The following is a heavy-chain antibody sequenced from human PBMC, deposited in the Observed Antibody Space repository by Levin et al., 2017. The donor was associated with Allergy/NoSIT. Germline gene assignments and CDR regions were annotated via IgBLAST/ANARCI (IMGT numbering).Heavy chain of an antibody. CDR2: ISYDGSNK. Sequence: GESLKISCAASGFTFSSYGMHWVRQAPGKGLEWVAVISYDGSNKYYADSVKGRFTISRDNSKNTLYLQMNSLRAEDTAVYYCAKDRRIGWLLPDYWGQGTLVTVSS. CDR3: AKDRRIGWLLPDY. D-gene: IGHD3-9*01. J-gene: IGHJ4*02. V-gene: IGHV3-30*18. CDR1: GFTFSSYG.